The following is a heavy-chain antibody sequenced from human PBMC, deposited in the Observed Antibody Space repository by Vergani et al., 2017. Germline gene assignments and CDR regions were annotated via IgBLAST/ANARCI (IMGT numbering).Heavy chain of an antibody. D-gene: IGHD2-15*01. Sequence: QVQLEESGPGLVKPSETLSLTCTVSGGSFNTYYWSWIRQSPGKGLEWIGYIYSTGSTNYNPSLNSRVTMSVDTSKNQFSLKLTSVTAADTAVYYCVRSYCSGGSCSYWYFDLWGRGTLVPVSS. V-gene: IGHV4-59*08. CDR2: IYSTGST. J-gene: IGHJ2*01. CDR1: GGSFNTYY. CDR3: VRSYCSGGSCSYWYFDL.